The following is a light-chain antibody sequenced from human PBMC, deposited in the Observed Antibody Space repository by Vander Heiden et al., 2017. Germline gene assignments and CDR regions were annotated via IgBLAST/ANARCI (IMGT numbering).Light chain of an antibody. J-gene: IGLJ2*01. CDR2: EVS. CDR1: SSDVGSYNL. V-gene: IGLV2-23*02. CDR3: YSYAGSSTLV. Sequence: QSALTQPASVSRSPGQSITISCTGTSSDVGSYNLVSWYQQHPGKAPKLMIYEVSKRPSGVSNRFSGSKSGNTAPLTISGLQAEDEADYYCYSYAGSSTLVFGGGTKLTVL.